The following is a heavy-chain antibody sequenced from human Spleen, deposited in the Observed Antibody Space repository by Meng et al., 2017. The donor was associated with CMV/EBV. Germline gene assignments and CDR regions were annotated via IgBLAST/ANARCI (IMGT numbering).Heavy chain of an antibody. CDR2: IIPIFGTA. D-gene: IGHD3-16*02. J-gene: IGHJ5*02. V-gene: IGHV1-69*05. Sequence: SCKASEGTFSSYAISWVRQAPGQGLEWMGGIIPIFGTANYAQKFQGRVTITTDESTSTAYMELSSLRSEDTAVYYCASIWGGIVAPWGQGTLVTVSS. CDR3: ASIWGGIVAP. CDR1: EGTFSSYA.